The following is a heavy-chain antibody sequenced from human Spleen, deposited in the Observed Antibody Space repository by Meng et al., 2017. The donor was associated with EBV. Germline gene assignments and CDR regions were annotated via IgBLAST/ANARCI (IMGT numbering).Heavy chain of an antibody. J-gene: IGHJ4*02. D-gene: IGHD2-2*01. CDR1: GYTFTRYG. Sequence: QVRLVQLGAEVKKPGASVKVSCKASGYTFTRYGITWVRQAPGRGPEWMGWISTYDGNTDYAQKLQGRATLTTDTSTATAYMELRSLRSDDTAVYYCALSVVQPAAYDYWGQGTLVTVSS. CDR2: ISTYDGNT. CDR3: ALSVVQPAAYDY. V-gene: IGHV1-18*01.